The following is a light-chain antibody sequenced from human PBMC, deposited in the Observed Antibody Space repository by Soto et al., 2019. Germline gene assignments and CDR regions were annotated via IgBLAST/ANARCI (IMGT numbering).Light chain of an antibody. V-gene: IGLV3-21*02. CDR3: QVWDGRSFQGV. CDR2: DDT. Sequence: SYELTQPPSVSVAPGQTASIACGGDSIGSKSVNWYQQRPGQAPVVVVYDDTDRPTGIPERFSDSNSGNTATLTITRVEAGDEADYYCQVWDGRSFQGVFGPGTKVTVL. CDR1: SIGSKS. J-gene: IGLJ1*01.